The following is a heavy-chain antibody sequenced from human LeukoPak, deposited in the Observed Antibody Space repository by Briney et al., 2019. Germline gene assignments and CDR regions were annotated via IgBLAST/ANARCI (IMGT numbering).Heavy chain of an antibody. CDR3: AKARDYSSSWYLFDY. CDR2: ISGGGGST. V-gene: IGHV3-23*01. CDR1: GFTFSSCA. J-gene: IGHJ4*02. D-gene: IGHD6-13*01. Sequence: GGSLRLSCAASGFTFSSCAMNWVRQVPGKGLEWVSVISGGGGSTYYADSVKGRFTISGDNSKNTLYLQMNSLRAEDTAVYYCAKARDYSSSWYLFDYWGQGTLVTVSS.